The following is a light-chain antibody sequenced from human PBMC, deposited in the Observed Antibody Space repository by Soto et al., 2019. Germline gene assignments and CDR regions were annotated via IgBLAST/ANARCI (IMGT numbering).Light chain of an antibody. V-gene: IGLV2-14*01. CDR1: SSDIGGNKY. Sequence: QSALTQPASVSGSPGQSITISCTGTSSDIGGNKYVSWYQQHPGKAPKLMIYEVSNRPSGVSNRFSGSKSGNTASLTISGLQAEDEADYYCSSYTNSGTYVLFGGGTKLTVL. CDR2: EVS. CDR3: SSYTNSGTYVL. J-gene: IGLJ2*01.